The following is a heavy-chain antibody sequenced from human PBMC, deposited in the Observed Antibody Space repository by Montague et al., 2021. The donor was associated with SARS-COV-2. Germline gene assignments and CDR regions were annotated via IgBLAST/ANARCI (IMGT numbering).Heavy chain of an antibody. D-gene: IGHD3-10*01. J-gene: IGHJ4*02. Sequence: SLRLSCAVSGSTFDDYGMSWVRQAPGKGLEWVSGISRSGDRTAYGDSVKGRFTISRDNAKNPLYLQMNSLRVEDTAFYHCSRGGGMIRGVVDFWGQGILVSVSS. V-gene: IGHV3-20*01. CDR1: GSTFDDYG. CDR2: ISRSGDRT. CDR3: SRGGGMIRGVVDF.